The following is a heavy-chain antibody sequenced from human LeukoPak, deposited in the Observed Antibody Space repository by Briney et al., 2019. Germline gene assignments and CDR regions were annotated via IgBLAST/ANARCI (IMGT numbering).Heavy chain of an antibody. CDR3: VGPTGFWSGYYVSGY. CDR1: GGSISSGSYY. D-gene: IGHD3-3*01. Sequence: PSQTLSLTCTVSGGSISSGSYYWSWIRQPAGKGLEWIGRIYTSGSTNYNPSLKSRVTISVDTSKNQFSLKLSSVTAADTAVYYCVGPTGFWSGYYVSGYWGRGTLVTVSS. V-gene: IGHV4-61*02. J-gene: IGHJ4*02. CDR2: IYTSGST.